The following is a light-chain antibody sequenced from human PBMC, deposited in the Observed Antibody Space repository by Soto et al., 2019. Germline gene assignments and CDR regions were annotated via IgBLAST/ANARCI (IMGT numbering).Light chain of an antibody. CDR2: DAS. CDR3: QRYGSLPYT. V-gene: IGKV3-20*01. CDR1: QSVSSSY. Sequence: EIVLTQSPGTLSLSPGEGATLSCRASQSVSSSYLAWYQQKPGQAPRLLIYDASSRATGIPDRFSGSGSGTDFTLTTSRLEPEDFAVYYCQRYGSLPYTFGQGTKLEIK. J-gene: IGKJ2*01.